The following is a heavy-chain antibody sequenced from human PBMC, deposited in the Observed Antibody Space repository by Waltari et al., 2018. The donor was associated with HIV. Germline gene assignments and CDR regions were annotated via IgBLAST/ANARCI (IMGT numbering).Heavy chain of an antibody. D-gene: IGHD3-10*01. V-gene: IGHV3-7*01. Sequence: EVRLVESGGGLVQPGWSMRLSCVRSGFTFDNYWMSWVRQDPGKGLEWVANIKFDGDEKNYVDSVKGRFTISRDDGKNSLYLQMNSLRAEDTAVYYCTRLNYHFDFWGRGTLVAVSS. CDR3: TRLNYHFDF. CDR2: IKFDGDEK. CDR1: GFTFDNYW. J-gene: IGHJ4*02.